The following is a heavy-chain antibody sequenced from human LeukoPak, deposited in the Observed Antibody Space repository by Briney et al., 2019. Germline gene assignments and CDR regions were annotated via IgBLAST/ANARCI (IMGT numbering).Heavy chain of an antibody. D-gene: IGHD4-23*01. CDR1: GGSISSSSSIC. V-gene: IGHV4-4*02. CDR3: ARNGGNSDYDY. Sequence: SETPSLTCAVSGGSISSSSSICWTWVRQPPGEGLEWIGEIYHNGATNYNPSLKSRVTMLLDKSKNQFFLKLNSVTAADTAVYYCARNGGNSDYDYWGQGTLVTVSA. J-gene: IGHJ4*02. CDR2: IYHNGAT.